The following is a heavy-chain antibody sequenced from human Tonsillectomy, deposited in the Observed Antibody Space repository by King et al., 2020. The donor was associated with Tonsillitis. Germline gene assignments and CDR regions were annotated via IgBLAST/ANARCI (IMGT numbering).Heavy chain of an antibody. Sequence: QLQESGPGLVKPSETLSLTCTVSGDSISSYYWSWIRQPPGKGLEWIGYIYYSGSTNYNPSLKSRVTISVDTSKNQFSLKLSSVTAADTAVYYCARHYYDSSGYKEYFDYWGQGTLVTVSS. J-gene: IGHJ4*02. CDR3: ARHYYDSSGYKEYFDY. D-gene: IGHD3-22*01. CDR2: IYYSGST. CDR1: GDSISSYY. V-gene: IGHV4-59*08.